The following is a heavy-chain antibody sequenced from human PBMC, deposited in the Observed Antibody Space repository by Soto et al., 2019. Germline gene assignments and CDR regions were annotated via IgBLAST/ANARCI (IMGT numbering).Heavy chain of an antibody. Sequence: GGSVNVSCKTSGYTFSSDGIVWVRQAPGQVLEVMGWISSYNVDTKYADKFQGRLTMSSDTSTTTAFMELRRLRSDDTAVYYCVRGGFAYGYLDYWGQGTLVTVSS. V-gene: IGHV1-18*01. CDR3: VRGGFAYGYLDY. CDR1: GYTFSSDG. J-gene: IGHJ4*02. CDR2: ISSYNVDT. D-gene: IGHD5-18*01.